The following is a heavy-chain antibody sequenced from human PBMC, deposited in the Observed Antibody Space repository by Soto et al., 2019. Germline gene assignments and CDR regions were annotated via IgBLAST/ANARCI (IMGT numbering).Heavy chain of an antibody. D-gene: IGHD1-26*01. CDR3: AKDAPHSGSYPSFDY. V-gene: IGHV3-23*01. Sequence: PGGSLRLSCAASGFTFSDCYMNWVRRAPGKGLEWVSSISGSGGSTYYADSVKGRFTISRDNSKNTLYLQMNSLRAEDTAVYYCAKDAPHSGSYPSFDYWGQGTLVTVSS. CDR1: GFTFSDCY. J-gene: IGHJ4*02. CDR2: ISGSGGST.